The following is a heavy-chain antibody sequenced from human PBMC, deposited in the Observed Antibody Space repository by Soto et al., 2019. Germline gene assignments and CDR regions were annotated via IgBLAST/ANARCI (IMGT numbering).Heavy chain of an antibody. CDR3: ERGDTYYDFWSGYSTARDAFDI. Sequence: QVQLVQSGAEVKKPGASVKVSCKASGYTFTSYGISWVRQAPGQGLEWMGWISAYNGNTNYAQKLQGRVTMTTDTSTSTAYMELRSLRSDDTAVYYCERGDTYYDFWSGYSTARDAFDIWGQGTMVTVSS. V-gene: IGHV1-18*01. J-gene: IGHJ3*02. D-gene: IGHD3-3*01. CDR2: ISAYNGNT. CDR1: GYTFTSYG.